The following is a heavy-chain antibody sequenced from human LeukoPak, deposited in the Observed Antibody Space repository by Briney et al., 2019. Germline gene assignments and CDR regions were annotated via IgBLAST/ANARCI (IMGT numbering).Heavy chain of an antibody. D-gene: IGHD2-2*01. CDR3: ARESPPLGYCSSTSCAAGY. CDR2: ISGSGGST. CDR1: GFTFSDYY. Sequence: GGSLRLSCAASGFTFSDYYMSWVRQAPGKELEWVSAISGSGGSTYYADSVKGRFTISRDNAKNSLYLQMNSLRAEDTAVYYCARESPPLGYCSSTSCAAGYWGQGTLVTVSS. V-gene: IGHV3-11*04. J-gene: IGHJ4*02.